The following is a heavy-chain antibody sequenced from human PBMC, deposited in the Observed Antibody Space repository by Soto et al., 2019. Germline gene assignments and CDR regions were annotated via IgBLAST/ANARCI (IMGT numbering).Heavy chain of an antibody. V-gene: IGHV3-33*01. J-gene: IGHJ6*02. CDR1: GFTFSSYG. CDR3: ARDTNIVVVEWDGMDV. D-gene: IGHD2-21*01. CDR2: IWYDGSNK. Sequence: GGSLRLSCAASGFTFSSYGMHWVRQAPGKGLEWVAVIWYDGSNKYYADSVKGRFTISRDNSKNTLYLQMNSLRAEDTAVYYCARDTNIVVVEWDGMDVWGQGTTVTGSS.